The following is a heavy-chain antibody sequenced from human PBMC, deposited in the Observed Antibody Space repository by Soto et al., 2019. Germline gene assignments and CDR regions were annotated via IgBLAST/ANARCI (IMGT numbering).Heavy chain of an antibody. CDR3: ARRPITGTTQWFDS. CDR1: VLTFSSYA. V-gene: IGHV1-69*06. Sequence: SVKVSCKAFVLTFSSYAISWVRQAPGQGLEWMGGIIPIFGTANYAQKSQGRVTITADKSTSTAYMELSSLRSEDTAVYYCARRPITGTTQWFDSWCQGTLVTVS. CDR2: IIPIFGTA. J-gene: IGHJ5*01. D-gene: IGHD1-7*01.